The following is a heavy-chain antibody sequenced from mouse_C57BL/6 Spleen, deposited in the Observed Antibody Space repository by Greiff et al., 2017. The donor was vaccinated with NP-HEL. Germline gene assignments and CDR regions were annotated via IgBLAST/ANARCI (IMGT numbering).Heavy chain of an antibody. D-gene: IGHD4-1*01. V-gene: IGHV14-2*01. J-gene: IGHJ2*01. Sequence: EVQLQQSGAELVKPGASVKLSCTASGFNIKDYYMYWVKQRTEQGLEWIGRIDPEDGENKYAPKFQGKATITAETASNTAYQQLSSLTSEDTAVYYCAVGGYSELGLDYWGQGTTLTVSS. CDR2: IDPEDGEN. CDR3: AVGGYSELGLDY. CDR1: GFNIKDYY.